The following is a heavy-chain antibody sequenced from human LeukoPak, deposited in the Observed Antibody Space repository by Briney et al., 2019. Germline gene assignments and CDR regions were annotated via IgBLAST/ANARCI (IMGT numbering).Heavy chain of an antibody. CDR1: GFTFSTYW. Sequence: GGSLRLSCTASGFTFSTYWMSWARQAPGKGLEWVANIKKDGSEKYYVDSVKGRFTISRDNAKNSLYLQMNSLRAEETAVYYCARAMGYCSGGTCYTSLAFDVWGQGTMVTVSS. CDR2: IKKDGSEK. D-gene: IGHD2-15*01. V-gene: IGHV3-7*05. CDR3: ARAMGYCSGGTCYTSLAFDV. J-gene: IGHJ3*01.